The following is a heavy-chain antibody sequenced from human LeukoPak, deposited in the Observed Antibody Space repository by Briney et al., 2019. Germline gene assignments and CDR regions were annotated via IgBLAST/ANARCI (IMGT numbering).Heavy chain of an antibody. V-gene: IGHV3-21*01. CDR2: ISSGSSYI. Sequence: GGSLRLSCAASGFTFSSYSMNWVRQAPGKGLEWVSSISSGSSYIYYADSVKGRFTISRDNAKNSLYLQMNSLRAEDTAVYYCARETMVRGVLNWFDPWGQGTLVTVSS. CDR1: GFTFSSYS. J-gene: IGHJ5*02. D-gene: IGHD3-10*01. CDR3: ARETMVRGVLNWFDP.